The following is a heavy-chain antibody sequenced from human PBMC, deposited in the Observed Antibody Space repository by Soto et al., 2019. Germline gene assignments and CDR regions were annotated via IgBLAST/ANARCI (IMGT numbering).Heavy chain of an antibody. CDR2: INPNSGDT. V-gene: IGHV1-2*04. CDR1: GYTFTDYS. Sequence: VASVKVSCKASGYTFTDYSMHWVRQAPGQRLEWMGWINPNSGDTNYAQKFQGWVTMARDTSINTAYMELSRLRSDDTAVYYCTRESQSGSYDYWGQGTLVTVSS. D-gene: IGHD3-10*01. CDR3: TRESQSGSYDY. J-gene: IGHJ4*02.